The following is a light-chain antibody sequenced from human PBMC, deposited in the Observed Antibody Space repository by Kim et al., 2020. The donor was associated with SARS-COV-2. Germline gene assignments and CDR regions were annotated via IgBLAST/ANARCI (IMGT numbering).Light chain of an antibody. Sequence: ASVGDRVTITCRASHSISSYLNWYQQKPGKAPNLLIYAASSLQSGVPSRFSGSGFGTDFTLSISSLQPEDFATYYCQQSYSTPPYTFGQGTKLEI. CDR2: AAS. CDR1: HSISSY. V-gene: IGKV1-39*01. CDR3: QQSYSTPPYT. J-gene: IGKJ2*01.